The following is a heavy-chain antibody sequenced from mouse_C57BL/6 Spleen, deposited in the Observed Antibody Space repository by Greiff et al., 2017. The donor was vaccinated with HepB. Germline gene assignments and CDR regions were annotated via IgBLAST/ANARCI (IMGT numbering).Heavy chain of an antibody. V-gene: IGHV5-2*01. J-gene: IGHJ4*01. Sequence: EVNVVESGGGLVQPGESLKLSCESNEYEFPSHDMSWVRKTPEKRLELVATINSDGGSTYYPETMERRFIISRDNTKKTLYLQMSSLRSEDTALYYCARLYSNYAMDYWGQGTSVTVSS. CDR2: INSDGGST. D-gene: IGHD2-5*01. CDR3: ARLYSNYAMDY. CDR1: EYEFPSHD.